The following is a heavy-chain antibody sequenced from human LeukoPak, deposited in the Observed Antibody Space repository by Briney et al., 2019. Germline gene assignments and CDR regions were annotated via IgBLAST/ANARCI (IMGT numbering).Heavy chain of an antibody. CDR1: GYTFTSYD. Sequence: ASVKVSCKASGYTFTSYDINWVRQATGQGLEWMGWRNPNSGNTGYAQKFQGRVTITRNTSICTAYMELSSLRSADTALPYFARTHYFFYKYGWGTRITVTVSS. CDR3: ARTHYFFYKYG. V-gene: IGHV1-8*03. J-gene: IGHJ6*03. CDR2: RNPNSGNT.